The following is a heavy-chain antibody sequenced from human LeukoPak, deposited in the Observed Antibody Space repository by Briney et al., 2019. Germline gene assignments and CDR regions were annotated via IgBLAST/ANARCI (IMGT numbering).Heavy chain of an antibody. CDR1: GFTFRSFW. D-gene: IGHD3-16*01. Sequence: GSLRLSCPASGFTFRSFWMSWVRQAPGKGLEGVASIKRDGCEKHYVDSVRGGFTISRDKAKNSVYLQMNSLRAEDTAVYYCAIEDIVMASAALLTNYWGQGTLVTVSS. V-gene: IGHV3-7*01. CDR2: IKRDGCEK. J-gene: IGHJ4*02. CDR3: AIEDIVMASAALLTNY.